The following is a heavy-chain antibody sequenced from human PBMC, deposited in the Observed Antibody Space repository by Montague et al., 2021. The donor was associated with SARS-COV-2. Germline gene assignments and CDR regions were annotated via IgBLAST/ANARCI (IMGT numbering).Heavy chain of an antibody. CDR1: GFAFNNFA. D-gene: IGHD6-19*01. CDR3: AKQPGAGAVVYWYFDL. J-gene: IGHJ2*01. Sequence: SLRLSCAASGFAFNNFAMTWVRQAPGKGLEWVSSIFGSAAGTYYADSVKGRFTISRDNSKNTLYLQMKSLKGEDTAKYYCAKQPGAGAVVYWYFDLWGRGTVVSVSA. V-gene: IGHV3-23*01. CDR2: IFGSAAGT.